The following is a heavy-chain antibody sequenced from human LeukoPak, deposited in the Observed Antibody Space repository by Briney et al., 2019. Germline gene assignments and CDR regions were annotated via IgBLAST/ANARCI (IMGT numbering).Heavy chain of an antibody. CDR3: ARAPADIGGYYPEYFRH. D-gene: IGHD3-22*01. J-gene: IGHJ1*01. CDR2: IKSDGST. CDR1: GFTFSRYW. V-gene: IGHV3-74*01. Sequence: PGGSLRLSCAASGFTFSRYWTHWVRQAPGKGLVWVSRIKSDGSTNYADSVKGRFTISRDNAKNTVSLQMNSLRAEDTGKYYCARAPADIGGYYPEYFRHWGQGTLVTVSS.